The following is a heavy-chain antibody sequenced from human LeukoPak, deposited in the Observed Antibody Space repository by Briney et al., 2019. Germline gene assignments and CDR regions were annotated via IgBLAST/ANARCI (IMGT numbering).Heavy chain of an antibody. J-gene: IGHJ4*02. CDR1: GFTFSRHW. V-gene: IGHV3-7*01. CDR3: VRGPHYGAYTDYFDY. Sequence: QAGGSLRLSCAASGFTFSRHWMSWVRQASGKGLEWVATIKQEGSEHYYVDSVKGRFTISRDDATNSLSLQMNSLRVEDTALYYCVRGPHYGAYTDYFDYWGRGTLVTVSS. CDR2: IKQEGSEH. D-gene: IGHD4-17*01.